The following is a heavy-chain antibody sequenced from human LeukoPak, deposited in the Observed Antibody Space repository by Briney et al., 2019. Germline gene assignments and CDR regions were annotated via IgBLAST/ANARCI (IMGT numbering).Heavy chain of an antibody. D-gene: IGHD2-2*01. CDR3: ARGEGYCSSTSCYPGWFDP. CDR1: GYSFTGYW. V-gene: IGHV5-51*01. Sequence: ESLKIFCKGSGYSFTGYWIGWVRQMPGKGLEWMGIIYPGDSDTRYSPSFQGQVTISADKSISTAYLQWSSLKASDTAMYYCARGEGYCSSTSCYPGWFDPWGQGTLVTVSS. CDR2: IYPGDSDT. J-gene: IGHJ5*02.